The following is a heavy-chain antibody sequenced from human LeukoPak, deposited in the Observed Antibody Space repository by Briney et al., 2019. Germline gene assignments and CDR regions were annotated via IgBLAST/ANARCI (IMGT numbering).Heavy chain of an antibody. Sequence: PSETLSLTCTVSGGSISSGGYYWSWIRQHPGKGLEWIGYIYYSGSTYYNPSLKSRVTISVDTSKNQFSLKLSSVTAADTAVYYCARRRGDDSVDYWGQGTLVTVSS. V-gene: IGHV4-31*03. CDR1: GGSISSGGYY. CDR2: IYYSGST. J-gene: IGHJ4*02. CDR3: ARRRGDDSVDY. D-gene: IGHD3-22*01.